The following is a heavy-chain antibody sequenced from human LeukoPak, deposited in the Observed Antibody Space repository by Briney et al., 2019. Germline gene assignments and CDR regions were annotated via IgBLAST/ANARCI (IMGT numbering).Heavy chain of an antibody. J-gene: IGHJ4*02. CDR2: ISSSSSYI. Sequence: GGSLRLSCAASGFTFSSYSMNWVRQAPGKGLEWVSSISSSSSYIYYADSVKGRFTISRDNAKNSLYLQMNSLRAEDTAVYYCASGDYGDFSRFDFWGQGTLVTVSS. D-gene: IGHD4-17*01. CDR1: GFTFSSYS. CDR3: ASGDYGDFSRFDF. V-gene: IGHV3-21*04.